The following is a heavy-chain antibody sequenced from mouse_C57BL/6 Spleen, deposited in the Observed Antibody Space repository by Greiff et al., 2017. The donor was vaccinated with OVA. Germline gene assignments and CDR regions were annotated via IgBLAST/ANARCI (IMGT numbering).Heavy chain of an antibody. Sequence: VKLQESGAELVKPGASVKLSCKASGYTFTSYWMHWVKQRPGQGLEWIGMIHPNSGSTNYNEKFKSKATLTVDKSSSTAYMQLSSLTSEDSAVYYCARWGDGYLAWFAYWGQGTLVTVSA. CDR2: IHPNSGST. D-gene: IGHD2-3*01. V-gene: IGHV1-64*01. CDR1: GYTFTSYW. CDR3: ARWGDGYLAWFAY. J-gene: IGHJ3*01.